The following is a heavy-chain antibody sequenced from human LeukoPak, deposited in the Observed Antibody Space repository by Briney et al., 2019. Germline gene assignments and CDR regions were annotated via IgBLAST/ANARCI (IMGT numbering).Heavy chain of an antibody. Sequence: PGGSLRLSCAASGFTFDDYGMSWVRQAPGKGLEWVSGISGSGDSTYADSVKGRFTISRDNSKNTLYLQMNSLRAEDTAVYYCAKRIRVNWFDPWGQGTLVTVSS. CDR1: GFTFDDYG. CDR2: ISGSGDST. V-gene: IGHV3-23*01. CDR3: AKRIRVNWFDP. J-gene: IGHJ5*02.